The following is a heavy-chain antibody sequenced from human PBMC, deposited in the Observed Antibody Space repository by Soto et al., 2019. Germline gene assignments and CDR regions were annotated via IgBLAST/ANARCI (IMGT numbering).Heavy chain of an antibody. CDR2: IKSKTDGGTT. CDR3: TKDQIEVAGIPDEIDV. J-gene: IGHJ6*02. CDR1: GFTFSNAW. Sequence: GGSLRLSCAASGFTFSNAWMSWVRQAPGKGLEWVGRIKSKTDGGTTDYAAPVKGRFTISRDDSKNTLYLQMNSLKTENTAVYSCTKDQIEVAGIPDEIDVSGQGPTVAVYS. V-gene: IGHV3-15*01. D-gene: IGHD6-19*01.